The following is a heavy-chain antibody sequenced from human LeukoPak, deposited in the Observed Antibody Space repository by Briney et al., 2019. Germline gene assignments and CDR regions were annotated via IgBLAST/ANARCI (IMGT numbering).Heavy chain of an antibody. CDR1: GFTFSSYS. CDR3: ARDQVGGNSGRD. D-gene: IGHD4-23*01. V-gene: IGHV3-21*01. Sequence: PGGSLRLSCAASGFTFSSYSMNWVRQAPGKGLEWVSSISSSSSYIYYADSVKGRFTISRDNAKNSLYLQMNSLRAEDTAVYYCARDQVGGNSGRDWGQGTLVTVSS. J-gene: IGHJ4*02. CDR2: ISSSSSYI.